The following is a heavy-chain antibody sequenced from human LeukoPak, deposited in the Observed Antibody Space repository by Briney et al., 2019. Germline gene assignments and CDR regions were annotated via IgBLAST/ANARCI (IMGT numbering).Heavy chain of an antibody. D-gene: IGHD3-3*01. CDR1: GFTFNSYS. Sequence: GGSLRLSCAASGFTFNSYSMHWVRQAPAKGLEWVAVISYDGRKKYYGDSVKGRFTISRDNSKNTLYLQMNSLRPEDTAVFYCARVVGRLEGLGSNIAWPYYYYEVDVWGQGTTVTVSS. CDR3: ARVVGRLEGLGSNIAWPYYYYEVDV. CDR2: ISYDGRKK. J-gene: IGHJ6*02. V-gene: IGHV3-30*04.